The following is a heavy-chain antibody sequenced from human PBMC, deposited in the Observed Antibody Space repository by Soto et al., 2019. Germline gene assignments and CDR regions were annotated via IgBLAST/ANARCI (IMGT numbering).Heavy chain of an antibody. CDR1: GYTFTSYD. CDR3: ARGLLVTTVSVPGY. Sequence: ASVKVSCKASGYTFTSYDINWVRQATGQGLEWMGWMNPNSGNTGYAQKFQGRVTMTRNTSISTAYMELSSLRSEDTAVYYCARGLLVTTVSVPGYWGQGTLVTVSS. J-gene: IGHJ4*02. D-gene: IGHD4-17*01. V-gene: IGHV1-8*01. CDR2: MNPNSGNT.